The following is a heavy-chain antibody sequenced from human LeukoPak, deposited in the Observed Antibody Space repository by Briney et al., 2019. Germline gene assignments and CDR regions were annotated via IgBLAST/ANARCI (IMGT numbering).Heavy chain of an antibody. J-gene: IGHJ5*02. CDR3: ARKGGPEALDYGDVPWFDP. V-gene: IGHV1-24*01. D-gene: IGHD4-17*01. Sequence: ASVKVSCKVSGYTLTELSMHWVRQAPGKGLEWMGGFDPEDGETSYAQKFQGRVTMTRDMSTSTVYMELSSLRSEDTAVYYCARKGGPEALDYGDVPWFDPWGQGTLVTVSS. CDR1: GYTLTELS. CDR2: FDPEDGET.